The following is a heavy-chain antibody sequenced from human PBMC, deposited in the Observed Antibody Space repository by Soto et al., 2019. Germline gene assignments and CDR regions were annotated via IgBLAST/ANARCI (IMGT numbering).Heavy chain of an antibody. CDR2: ISYDGINK. J-gene: IGHJ6*02. CDR3: AKDVVEKVGPTIGMDV. CDR1: GFTFSSYG. Sequence: QVQLVESGGGVVQPGRSLRLSCAASGFTFSSYGMHWVRQAPGKGLEWVAVISYDGINKYYADSVKGRFTISRDNSKNTLYLQMSSLGAEDTALYYCAKDVVEKVGPTIGMDVWGQGTTVTVSS. V-gene: IGHV3-30*18. D-gene: IGHD1-26*01.